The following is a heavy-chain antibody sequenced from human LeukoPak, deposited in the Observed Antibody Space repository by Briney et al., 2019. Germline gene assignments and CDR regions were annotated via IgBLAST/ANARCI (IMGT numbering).Heavy chain of an antibody. J-gene: IGHJ5*02. CDR3: ARDSSGIAAAGTSLVT. CDR2: INPNSGGT. V-gene: IGHV1-2*02. D-gene: IGHD6-13*01. Sequence: ASVKVSCKTSGYTFIGYYMHWVRQAPGQGLEWMGWINPNSGGTKYAQKFQGRVTMTRDTSISTAYMELSRLRSDDTAVYYCARDSSGIAAAGTSLVTWGQGTLVTVSS. CDR1: GYTFIGYY.